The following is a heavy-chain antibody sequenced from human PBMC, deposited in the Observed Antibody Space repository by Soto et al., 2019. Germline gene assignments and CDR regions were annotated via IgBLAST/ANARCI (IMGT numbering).Heavy chain of an antibody. CDR2: LNPSGST. V-gene: IGHV4-34*01. D-gene: IGHD2-15*01. J-gene: IGHJ1*01. Sequence: QVQLQQWGAGLLKPSETLSLTCAVYGGSFSGYYWSWIRQPPGKGLEWIGELNPSGSTNYNPPLMWQVTISGDTSKHEIFLKLSSVTATDLSGYYCATSLLGVAANWGQGTVVAVSS. CDR3: ATSLLGVAAN. CDR1: GGSFSGYY.